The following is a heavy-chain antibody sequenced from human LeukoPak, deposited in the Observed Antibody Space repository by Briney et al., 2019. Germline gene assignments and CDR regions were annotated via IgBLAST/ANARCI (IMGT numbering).Heavy chain of an antibody. Sequence: SETLSPTCTVSGGSISSSSYYWGWIRQPPGKGLEWIGSIYYSGSTYYNPSLKSRVTISVDTSKNQFSLKLSSVTAADTAVYYCARLRWGSSSWDTPYYYYYMDVWGKGTTVTVSS. CDR3: ARLRWGSSSWDTPYYYYYMDV. V-gene: IGHV4-39*01. J-gene: IGHJ6*03. CDR1: GGSISSSSYY. D-gene: IGHD6-13*01. CDR2: IYYSGST.